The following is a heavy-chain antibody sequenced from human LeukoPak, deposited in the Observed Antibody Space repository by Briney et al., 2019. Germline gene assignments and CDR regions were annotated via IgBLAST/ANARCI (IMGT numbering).Heavy chain of an antibody. V-gene: IGHV1-69*04. J-gene: IGHJ4*02. CDR3: ARGRDSGSYGSYFDS. Sequence: SVKVSCKAAGGTVSSYAISWGGQAPGQGLEWMGRIIPILGIAKHAQQFPGRVTITADKSTRTAYMELSSLRSEDTAVYYCARGRDSGSYGSYFDSWGPGTLVTVSS. D-gene: IGHD1-26*01. CDR1: GGTVSSYA. CDR2: IIPILGIA.